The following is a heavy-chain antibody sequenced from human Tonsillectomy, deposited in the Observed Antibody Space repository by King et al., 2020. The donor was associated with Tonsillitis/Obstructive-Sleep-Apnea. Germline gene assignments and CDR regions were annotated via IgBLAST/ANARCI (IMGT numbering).Heavy chain of an antibody. Sequence: QLVQSGAEVKKPGSSVKVSCKASGGTFSSYAISWVRQAPGQGLEWMGGIIPIFGKANYAQKFQGRVTITADESTSTAYMELSSLRSEVTAVYYCARGGSDTAIAAFDYWGQGTLVTVSS. CDR2: IIPIFGKA. V-gene: IGHV1-69*01. CDR3: ARGGSDTAIAAFDY. D-gene: IGHD5-18*01. CDR1: GGTFSSYA. J-gene: IGHJ4*02.